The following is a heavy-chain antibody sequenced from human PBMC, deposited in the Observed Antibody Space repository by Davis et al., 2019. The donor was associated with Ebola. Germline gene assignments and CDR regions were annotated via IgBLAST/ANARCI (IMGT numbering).Heavy chain of an antibody. D-gene: IGHD1-1*01. CDR1: GFIFSTYV. CDR3: AKDLGTSGIVDY. J-gene: IGHJ4*02. Sequence: GESLKISCSASGFIFSTYVMSWVRLAPGKGLEWVSTYGTSADTYYADSVKGRFTISRDNSKNTLYLQMNGLRVEDTAIYYCAKDLGTSGIVDYWGQGTLVTVS. CDR2: GTSADT. V-gene: IGHV3-23*01.